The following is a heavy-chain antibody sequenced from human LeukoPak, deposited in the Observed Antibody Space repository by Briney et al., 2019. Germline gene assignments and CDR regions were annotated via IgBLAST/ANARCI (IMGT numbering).Heavy chain of an antibody. V-gene: IGHV1-2*02. Sequence: ASVKVSCKASGYTFTGYYMHWVRQAPGQGLEWMGWINPNSGVTNYAQNFQGRVTMTRDTSTSTAYMDLSRLTSDDTAVYYCARTTGGWSATDYWGQGTLVTVSS. CDR3: ARTTGGWSATDY. CDR2: INPNSGVT. D-gene: IGHD6-19*01. J-gene: IGHJ4*02. CDR1: GYTFTGYY.